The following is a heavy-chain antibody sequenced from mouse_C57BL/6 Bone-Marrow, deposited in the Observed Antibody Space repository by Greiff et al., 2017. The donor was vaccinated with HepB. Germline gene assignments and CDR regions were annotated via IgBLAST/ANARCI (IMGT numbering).Heavy chain of an antibody. J-gene: IGHJ2*01. CDR1: GYTFTSYW. CDR2: IHPNSGST. V-gene: IGHV1-64*01. Sequence: QVQLQQSGAELVKPGASVKLSCKASGYTFTSYWMHWVKQRPGQGLEWIGMIHPNSGSTNYNEKFKSKATLTVDKSSSTAYVQLSSLTSEDSAVYYCAREDRLRPFFDYWGQGTTLTVSS. CDR3: AREDRLRPFFDY. D-gene: IGHD2-4*01.